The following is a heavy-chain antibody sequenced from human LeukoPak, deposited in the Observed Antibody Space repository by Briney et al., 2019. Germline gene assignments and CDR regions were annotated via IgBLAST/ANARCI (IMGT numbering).Heavy chain of an antibody. CDR1: GYTFTGYY. D-gene: IGHD1-26*01. V-gene: IGHV1-2*06. CDR3: ARVWGTVGASDAFDI. J-gene: IGHJ3*02. CDR2: INPNSGGT. Sequence: ASVKVSCKASGYTFTGYYMHWVRQAPGQGLEWMGRINPNSGGTNYAQKFQGRVTMTRDTSISTAYMELSRLRSDDTAVYYCARVWGTVGASDAFDIWGQGTMVTVSS.